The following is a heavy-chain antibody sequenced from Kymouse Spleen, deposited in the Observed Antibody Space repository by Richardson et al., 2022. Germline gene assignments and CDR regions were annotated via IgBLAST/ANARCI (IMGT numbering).Heavy chain of an antibody. Sequence: EVQLVESGGGLVQPGGSLRLSCAASGFTFSSYWMSWVRQAPGKGLEWVANIKQDGSEKYYVDSVKGRFTISRDNAKNSLYLQMNSLRAEDTAVYYCARDEGYLYYYYGMDVWGQGTTVTVSS. CDR1: GFTFSSYW. CDR2: IKQDGSEK. J-gene: IGHJ6*02. D-gene: IGHD1-1*01,IGHD2-2*02,IGHD6-13*01. CDR3: ARDEGYLYYYYGMDV. V-gene: IGHV3-7*01.